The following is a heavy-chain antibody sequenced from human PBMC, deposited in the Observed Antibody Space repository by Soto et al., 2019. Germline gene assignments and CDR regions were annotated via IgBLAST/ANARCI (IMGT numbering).Heavy chain of an antibody. J-gene: IGHJ6*02. CDR2: ISAYNGNT. Sequence: APVKVSCKASGYTFTSYGISWVRQAPGQGLEWMGWISAYNGNTNYAQKFQGRVTMNEDTSTDTAYMELSSLRSEDTAVYYCATTDFWSGYFARYYYGMDVWGQGTTVTVSS. CDR1: GYTFTSYG. CDR3: ATTDFWSGYFARYYYGMDV. V-gene: IGHV1-18*04. D-gene: IGHD3-3*01.